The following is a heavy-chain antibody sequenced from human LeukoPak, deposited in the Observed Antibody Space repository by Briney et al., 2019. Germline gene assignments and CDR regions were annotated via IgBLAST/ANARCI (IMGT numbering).Heavy chain of an antibody. Sequence: GGSLRLSCAASGFTFSSYEMNWVRQAPGKGLEWISYISSSGKRIYYADSVKGRFTISRDNAKNSLYLHMNSLTAEDTAAYYCARTYCTGGNCYPSIDYWGQGTLVTVSS. D-gene: IGHD2-15*01. CDR3: ARTYCTGGNCYPSIDY. V-gene: IGHV3-48*03. CDR2: ISSSGKRI. CDR1: GFTFSSYE. J-gene: IGHJ4*02.